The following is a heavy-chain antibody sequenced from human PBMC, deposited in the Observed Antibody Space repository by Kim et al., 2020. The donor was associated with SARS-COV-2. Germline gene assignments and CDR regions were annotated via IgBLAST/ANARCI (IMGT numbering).Heavy chain of an antibody. CDR1: GFTFSSYS. CDR3: ARVGEKDIVVVPAAMYWFDP. Sequence: GGSLRLSCAASGFTFSSYSMNWVRQAQGKGLEWVSSISSSSSYIYYADSVKGRFTISRDNAKNSLYLQMNSLRAEDTAVYYCARVGEKDIVVVPAAMYWFDPWGQGTLVTVSS. CDR2: ISSSSSYI. D-gene: IGHD2-2*01. V-gene: IGHV3-21*04. J-gene: IGHJ5*02.